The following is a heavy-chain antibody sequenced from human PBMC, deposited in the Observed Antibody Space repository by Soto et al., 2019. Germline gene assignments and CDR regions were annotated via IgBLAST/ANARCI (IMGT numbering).Heavy chain of an antibody. D-gene: IGHD1-26*01. J-gene: IGHJ5*02. V-gene: IGHV4-39*01. CDR3: ATQEVGGTYVYTFDP. CDR1: GGSITSSSYY. Sequence: QLHLRESGPGLLKPSETLSLTCTVSGGSITSSSYYWSWIRQPPGKGLDWIGSIYYSGSTYYNPSLKSRVTISVDTSKNQFSLKLSSVTAADTAVYYCATQEVGGTYVYTFDPWGQGTLVTVSS. CDR2: IYYSGST.